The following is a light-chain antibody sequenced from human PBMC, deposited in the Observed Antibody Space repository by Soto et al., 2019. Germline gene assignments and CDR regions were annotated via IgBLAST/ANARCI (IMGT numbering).Light chain of an antibody. CDR3: QQYSIYPIT. CDR1: QSISSW. Sequence: DIQMTQSPSTLSASVGDRVTITCRASQSISSWLAWYQQKPGKAPKSLIYKASSLESGVPSRFSGGGSGTEFTLTISILQPDDVATYYCQQYSIYPITFGQGTRLEIK. V-gene: IGKV1-5*03. CDR2: KAS. J-gene: IGKJ5*01.